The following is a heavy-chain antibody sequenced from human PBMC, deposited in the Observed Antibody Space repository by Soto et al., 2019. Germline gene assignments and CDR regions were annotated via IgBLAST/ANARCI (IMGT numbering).Heavy chain of an antibody. D-gene: IGHD4-17*01. CDR1: GFTFSSYS. J-gene: IGHJ5*02. Sequence: EVQLVESGGGLVQPGGSLRLSCAASGFTFSSYSMNWVRQAPGKGLEWVSYISSSSSTIYYADSVKGRFTISRDNAKNSLYLQMNSLRDEDTAVYYCAREKYGDYLNWFDPWGQGTLVTVSS. CDR2: ISSSSSTI. CDR3: AREKYGDYLNWFDP. V-gene: IGHV3-48*02.